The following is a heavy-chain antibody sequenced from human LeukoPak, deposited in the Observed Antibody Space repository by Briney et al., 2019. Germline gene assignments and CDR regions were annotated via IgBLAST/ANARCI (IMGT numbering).Heavy chain of an antibody. D-gene: IGHD2-15*01. J-gene: IGHJ4*02. CDR1: GFTFSSYA. Sequence: GGSLRLSCAASGFTFSSYAMHWVRQAPGKGLEWVALISYDGSNKYYADSVKGRFTISRDNSKNTLYLQMNSLRAEDTAVYYCARDEEDAWCFDYWGQGTLVTVSS. CDR3: ARDEEDAWCFDY. V-gene: IGHV3-30-3*01. CDR2: ISYDGSNK.